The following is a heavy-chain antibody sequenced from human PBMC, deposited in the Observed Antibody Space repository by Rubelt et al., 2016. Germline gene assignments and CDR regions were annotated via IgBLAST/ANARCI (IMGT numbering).Heavy chain of an antibody. CDR3: VANYGDYLGR. J-gene: IGHJ5*02. Sequence: EVQLVESGGGLVQPGGSLRLSCGASGFTFNSYSMNWVRQAPGKGLEWVSYISSSSTAIYYADSVKGRFTISRDIAKNSLYLQMNSLRDEDTAVYYCVANYGDYLGRWGQGALVSVSS. V-gene: IGHV3-48*02. CDR1: GFTFNSYS. D-gene: IGHD4-17*01. CDR2: ISSSSTAI.